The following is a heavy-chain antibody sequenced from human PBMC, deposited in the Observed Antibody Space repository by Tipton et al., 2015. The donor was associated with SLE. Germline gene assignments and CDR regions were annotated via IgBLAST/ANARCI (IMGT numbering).Heavy chain of an antibody. V-gene: IGHV4-39*07. CDR1: GGSVSSNPHY. Sequence: TLSLTCTVSGGSVSSNPHYWSWIRQPPGKGLEWIGNIHHGGSTYYNPSLKSRVTISVDTSKNQFSLKLNSVTGADTAVYYCARDRGQQLAFDYWGQGTLVTVSS. D-gene: IGHD6-13*01. J-gene: IGHJ4*02. CDR3: ARDRGQQLAFDY. CDR2: IHHGGST.